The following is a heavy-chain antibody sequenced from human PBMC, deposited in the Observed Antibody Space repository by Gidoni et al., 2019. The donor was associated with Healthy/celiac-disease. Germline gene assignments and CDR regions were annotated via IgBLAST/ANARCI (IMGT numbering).Heavy chain of an antibody. J-gene: IGHJ4*02. CDR2: ISGSGGST. V-gene: IGHV3-23*01. CDR1: GFSFSSYA. CDR3: AYGVIVVVWLEY. D-gene: IGHD3-22*01. Sequence: EVQLLESGGGLVQPGGSLSLSRASSGFSFSSYAMSWVRLAPGKGLEWVSAISGSGGSTYYADSVKGRVTISRDNSKNTLYLQMNSLRAEDTAVYYCAYGVIVVVWLEYWGQGTLVTVSS.